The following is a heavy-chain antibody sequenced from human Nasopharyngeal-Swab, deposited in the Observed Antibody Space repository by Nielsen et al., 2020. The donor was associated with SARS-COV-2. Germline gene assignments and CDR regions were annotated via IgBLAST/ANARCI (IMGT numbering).Heavy chain of an antibody. CDR1: GFTFSSYW. V-gene: IGHV3-7*01. J-gene: IGHJ6*02. D-gene: IGHD2-2*01. CDR2: IKQDGSEK. Sequence: GESLKISCAASGFTFSSYWMSWVRQAPGKGREWVANIKQDGSEKYYVDSVKGRFTISRDNAKNSLYLQMNSLRAEDTAVYYCARDITLADIVVVPAAMDYYGMDVWGQGTTVTVSS. CDR3: ARDITLADIVVVPAAMDYYGMDV.